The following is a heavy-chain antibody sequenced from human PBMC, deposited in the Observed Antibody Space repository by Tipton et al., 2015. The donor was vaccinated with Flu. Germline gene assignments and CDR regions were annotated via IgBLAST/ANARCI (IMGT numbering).Heavy chain of an antibody. D-gene: IGHD3-22*01. CDR3: ARAPIHSSGYYDY. CDR2: INHSGST. J-gene: IGHJ4*02. CDR1: GGSFSGYY. Sequence: TLSLTCAVYGGSFSGYYWSWIRQPPGKGLEWIGEINHSGSTNYNPSLKSRVTISVDTSKNQFSLKLSSVTAADTAVYYCARAPIHSSGYYDYWGQGTLVTVSS. V-gene: IGHV4-34*01.